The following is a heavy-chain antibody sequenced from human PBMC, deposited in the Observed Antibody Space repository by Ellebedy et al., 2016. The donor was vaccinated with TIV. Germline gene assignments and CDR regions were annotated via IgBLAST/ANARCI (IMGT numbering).Heavy chain of an antibody. Sequence: SETLSLTXTVSGYSIRSGYSWGWIRQPPGKGLDWIGNIYHSGSTYYNPSLRSRVTLSLDTSKNQLSLKLSSVTAADTAVYYCARTDLRYGMDVWGQGTTVTVSS. J-gene: IGHJ6*02. D-gene: IGHD3/OR15-3a*01. CDR3: ARTDLRYGMDV. CDR2: IYHSGST. V-gene: IGHV4-38-2*02. CDR1: GYSIRSGYS.